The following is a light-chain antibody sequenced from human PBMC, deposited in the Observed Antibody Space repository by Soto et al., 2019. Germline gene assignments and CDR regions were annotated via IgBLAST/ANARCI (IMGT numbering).Light chain of an antibody. CDR3: SSYTSSSTLAG. CDR2: EVS. J-gene: IGLJ3*02. Sequence: QSVLTQPASVSGSPGQSITISCTGTSSDVGGYNYVSWYQQHPGKAPKLMIYEVSNRPSGVSNRFSGSKSGNTASLTISGLQAEDEADYYCSSYTSSSTLAGFGGGTKVTVL. V-gene: IGLV2-14*01. CDR1: SSDVGGYNY.